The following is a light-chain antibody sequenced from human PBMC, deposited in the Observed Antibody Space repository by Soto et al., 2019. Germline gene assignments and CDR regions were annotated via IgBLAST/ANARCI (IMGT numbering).Light chain of an antibody. Sequence: QSVLTQPASVSGSPGQSITISCTGTSSDIGAYNFVSWYQQHPGKAPKLMLYDVNIRPSGVSNRFSGSKSGNPASLTISGLQAEGEADYYCTSLTTSTTMIFGGGTKLTVL. CDR2: DVN. J-gene: IGLJ2*01. CDR3: TSLTTSTTMI. CDR1: SSDIGAYNF. V-gene: IGLV2-14*03.